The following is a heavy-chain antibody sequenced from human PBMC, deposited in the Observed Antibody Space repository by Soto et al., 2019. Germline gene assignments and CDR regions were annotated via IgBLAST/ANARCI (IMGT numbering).Heavy chain of an antibody. CDR2: AFYRSKWYY. CDR1: GDTVSSNTAA. J-gene: IGHJ4*02. D-gene: IGHD6-13*01. CDR3: ARALSTAAGRNFDY. V-gene: IGHV6-1*01. Sequence: SQTLSLTCVISGDTVSSNTAAWNWIRQSPSRGLEWLGRAFYRSKWYYDYAVFVKSRITINADTSKNQVSLQLNSVTPDDTAVYYCARALSTAAGRNFDYWGQAILHTVSS.